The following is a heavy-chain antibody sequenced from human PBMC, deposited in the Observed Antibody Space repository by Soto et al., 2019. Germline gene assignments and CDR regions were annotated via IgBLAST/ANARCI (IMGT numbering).Heavy chain of an antibody. V-gene: IGHV4-4*07. J-gene: IGHJ6*02. D-gene: IGHD1-26*01. Sequence: QVQLQESGPGLVKPSETLSLTCNVSGGSIRSYCWSGGRQPAGKPLEWIGRIYTSGSTNYNPSLKCRVSMSVDTAKNQFSLEVASVTAADTAVYYCAREGASGFGMDVWGLGATVTVSS. CDR1: GGSIRSYC. CDR3: AREGASGFGMDV. CDR2: IYTSGST.